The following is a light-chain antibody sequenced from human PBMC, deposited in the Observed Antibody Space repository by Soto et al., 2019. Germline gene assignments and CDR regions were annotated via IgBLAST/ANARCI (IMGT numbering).Light chain of an antibody. CDR3: QQYAVWPPQT. CDR2: GAS. Sequence: EIVMTQSPATLSVTPGERATISCRASQGVIRNLAWYHQKPGQTPRLLIFGASTRATGIPARFSGSGSGREFSLTISSLQPQDFAVSYCQQYAVWPPQTFGQGTKVDVK. CDR1: QGVIRN. J-gene: IGKJ1*01. V-gene: IGKV3-15*01.